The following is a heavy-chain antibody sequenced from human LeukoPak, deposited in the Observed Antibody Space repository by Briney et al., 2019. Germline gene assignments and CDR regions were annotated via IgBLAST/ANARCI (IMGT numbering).Heavy chain of an antibody. CDR3: ASVQQLVLSFDY. CDR2: IYYSGST. CDR1: GGSISSSSYY. V-gene: IGHV4-39*07. Sequence: SETLSLTCTVSGGSISSSSYYWGWIRQPPGKGLEWIGSIYYSGSTYYNPSLESRVTISVDTSKNQFSLKLSSVTAADTAVYYCASVQQLVLSFDYWGQGTLVTVSS. D-gene: IGHD6-6*01. J-gene: IGHJ4*02.